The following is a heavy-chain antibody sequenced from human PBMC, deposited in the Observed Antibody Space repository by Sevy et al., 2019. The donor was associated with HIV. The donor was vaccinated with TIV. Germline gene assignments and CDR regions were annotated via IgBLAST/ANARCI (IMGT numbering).Heavy chain of an antibody. J-gene: IGHJ3*02. D-gene: IGHD6-6*01. CDR2: ISYDGSSN. V-gene: IGHV3-30*03. CDR1: GFTFRNYG. CDR3: ATMGEYSRSSNAFDI. Sequence: GGSLRLSCAASGFTFRNYGMHWVRQAPGKGLEWVAVISYDGSSNYYADSVKGRFTISRDNSQNARDLQMSSLRAEDTALYYCATMGEYSRSSNAFDIWGQGTMVTVSS.